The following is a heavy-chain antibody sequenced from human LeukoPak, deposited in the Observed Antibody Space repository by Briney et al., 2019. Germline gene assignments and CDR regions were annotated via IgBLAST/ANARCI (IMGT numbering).Heavy chain of an antibody. D-gene: IGHD1-26*01. J-gene: IGHJ4*02. Sequence: PGGSLRLSCAASGFTFSSYAMSWVRQAPGKGLEWVSYISSSGSTIYYADSVKGRFTISRDNAKNSLYLQMNSLRAEDTAVYYCACLIVGATPSFDYWGQGTLVTVSS. CDR2: ISSSGSTI. CDR3: ACLIVGATPSFDY. CDR1: GFTFSSYA. V-gene: IGHV3-48*03.